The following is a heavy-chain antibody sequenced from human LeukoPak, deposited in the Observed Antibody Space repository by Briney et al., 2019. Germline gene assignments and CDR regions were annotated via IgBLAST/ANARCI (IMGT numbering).Heavy chain of an antibody. D-gene: IGHD1-26*01. CDR1: GGSISNYH. CDR3: ARVIVGGRTRVDAFDI. V-gene: IGHV4-59*01. J-gene: IGHJ3*02. CDR2: IYYSGST. Sequence: PSETLSLTCTVAGGSISNYHWSWIRQPPGKGLEWIGYIYYSGSTNYNPSLKSRVTISVDTSKNQFSLKLSSVTAADTAVYYCARVIVGGRTRVDAFDIWGQGTMVTVSS.